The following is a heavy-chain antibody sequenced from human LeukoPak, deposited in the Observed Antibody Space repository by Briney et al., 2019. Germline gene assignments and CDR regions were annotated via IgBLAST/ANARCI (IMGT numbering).Heavy chain of an antibody. CDR2: IYHSRGA. V-gene: IGHV4-39*01. Sequence: PSETLSLTCTVSGGSISSSRCYWGWIRQPPGKGLEWIGSIYHSRGADCNPSLRSRVTISVDASKNQFSLKLSSLTAADTAVYYFARHEGPGSGRRCFDPWGQGTLVTVSS. CDR1: GGSISSSRCY. J-gene: IGHJ5*02. CDR3: ARHEGPGSGRRCFDP. D-gene: IGHD3-10*01.